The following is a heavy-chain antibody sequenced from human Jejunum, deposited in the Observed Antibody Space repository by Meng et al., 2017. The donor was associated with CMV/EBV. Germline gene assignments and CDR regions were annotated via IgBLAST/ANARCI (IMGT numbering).Heavy chain of an antibody. CDR3: AKDTVPDSRFNFDH. D-gene: IGHD2-21*02. Sequence: SGFVFSGYSMNWVRLAPGKGLEWVSIIYGGGSTKISPHSVQGRFTISRDDSKNMLYLQMDSLRVEDTALYFCAKDTVPDSRFNFDHWGRGTLVTVSS. V-gene: IGHV3-23*03. CDR2: IYGGGSTK. CDR1: GFVFSGYS. J-gene: IGHJ4*02.